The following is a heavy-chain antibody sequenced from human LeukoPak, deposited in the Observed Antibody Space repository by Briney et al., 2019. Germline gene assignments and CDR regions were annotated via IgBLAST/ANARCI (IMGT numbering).Heavy chain of an antibody. J-gene: IGHJ5*02. D-gene: IGHD6-19*01. V-gene: IGHV4-61*02. Sequence: SQTLSLTCTVSGGSISSGSYYWSWIRQPAGKGLEWIGRIYTSGSTNYNPSLKSRVTISVDTSKNQFSLKLSSVTAADTAVYYCARIASSGWYWFDPWGQGTLVTVSS. CDR2: IYTSGST. CDR1: GGSISSGSYY. CDR3: ARIASSGWYWFDP.